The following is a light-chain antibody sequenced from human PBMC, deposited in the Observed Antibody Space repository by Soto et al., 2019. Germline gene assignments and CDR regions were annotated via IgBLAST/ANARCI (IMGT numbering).Light chain of an antibody. Sequence: DVMMTQSPLSLPVTLGQPASISCRSSQSLVFSDGHTYLNWFLQRPGQPPRRLICKVSNRDSGVPDRFSGSGSGTDFTLRISRVEAEDVGVYYCMQGTHWPPYTFGQGTKLEIK. CDR3: MQGTHWPPYT. CDR2: KVS. J-gene: IGKJ2*01. CDR1: QSLVFSDGHTY. V-gene: IGKV2-30*01.